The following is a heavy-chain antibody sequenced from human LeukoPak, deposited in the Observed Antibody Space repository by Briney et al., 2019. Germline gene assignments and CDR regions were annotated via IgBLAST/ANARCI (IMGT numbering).Heavy chain of an antibody. Sequence: GSLRLSCAASGFTFSSYAMSWVRQPPGKGLEWIGEINHSGSTNYNPSLKSRVTISVDTSKNQFSLKLSSVTAADTAVYYCARESSTAGFDYWGQGTLVTVSS. V-gene: IGHV4-34*01. D-gene: IGHD4-11*01. CDR2: INHSGST. J-gene: IGHJ4*02. CDR1: GFTFSSYA. CDR3: ARESSTAGFDY.